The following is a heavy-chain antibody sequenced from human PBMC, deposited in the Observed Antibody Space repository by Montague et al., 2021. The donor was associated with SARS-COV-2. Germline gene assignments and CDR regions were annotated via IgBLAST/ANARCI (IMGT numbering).Heavy chain of an antibody. CDR3: ARDRNYDRPYAMDV. V-gene: IGHV3-30*03. CDR1: GFTFSTYT. CDR2: ISDDGSNK. D-gene: IGHD3-22*01. Sequence: SLRLSCAASGFTFSTYTMHWVRQAPGKGLEWVALISDDGSNKYYADPVKGRFSISRDNSKNTLSLQMNSLRAEDTAVYYCARDRNYDRPYAMDVWGQGTTVTVSS. J-gene: IGHJ6*02.